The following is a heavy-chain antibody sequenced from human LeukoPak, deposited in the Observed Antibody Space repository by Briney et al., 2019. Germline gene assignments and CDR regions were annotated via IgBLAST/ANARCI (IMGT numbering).Heavy chain of an antibody. J-gene: IGHJ5*02. D-gene: IGHD6-19*01. V-gene: IGHV3-49*04. CDR1: GFTFGDYA. Sequence: HAGGSLRLSCTASGFTFGDYAMSWVRQAPGKGLEWVGFIRSKAYGGTTEYAASVKGRFTISRDDSKSIAYLQMNSLKTEDTAVYYCTRDGRRQWLVTDWFDPWGQGTLVTVSS. CDR2: IRSKAYGGTT. CDR3: TRDGRRQWLVTDWFDP.